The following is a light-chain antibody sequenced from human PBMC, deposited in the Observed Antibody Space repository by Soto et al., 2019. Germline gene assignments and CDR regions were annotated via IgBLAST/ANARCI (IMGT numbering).Light chain of an antibody. CDR2: DAS. V-gene: IGKV3-11*01. Sequence: EIVLTQSPATLSLSPGERATLSCRASHSVSTSLAWYQQKPGQAPRLLIYDASNRATGIPARFSGSGSGTDFTLSIGSLEPGYCAVYSCQQRSTWPTFTFGPRNKVHI. CDR3: QQRSTWPTFT. CDR1: HSVSTS. J-gene: IGKJ3*01.